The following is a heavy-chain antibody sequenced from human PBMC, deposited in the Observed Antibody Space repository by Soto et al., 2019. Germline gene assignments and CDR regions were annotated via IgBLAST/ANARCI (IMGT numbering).Heavy chain of an antibody. CDR1: GFTFTSSA. V-gene: IGHV1-58*01. D-gene: IGHD3-3*01. CDR3: AADDSEYYDFWSGSRGHYGMDV. J-gene: IGHJ6*02. CDR2: IVVGSGNT. Sequence: ASVKVSCKASGFTFTSSAVQWVRQARGQRLEWIGWIVVGSGNTNYAQKFQERVTITRDMSTSTAYMELSSLRSEDTAVYYCAADDSEYYDFWSGSRGHYGMDVWGQGTTVTVSS.